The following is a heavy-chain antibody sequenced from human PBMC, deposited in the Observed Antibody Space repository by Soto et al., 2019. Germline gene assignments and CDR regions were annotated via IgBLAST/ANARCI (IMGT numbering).Heavy chain of an antibody. CDR1: GYTFTSYG. CDR3: ARYPPPYSSASVYCYGMDV. J-gene: IGHJ6*02. CDR2: ISAYNGNT. D-gene: IGHD6-6*01. Sequence: QVQLVQSGAEVKKPGASVKVSCKASGYTFTSYGISWVRQAPGQGLEWMGWISAYNGNTNYAQKLQGRVTMTTVTTASIAYMELRSLRSDDTAVYYFARYPPPYSSASVYCYGMDVWGQLTTVTVSS. V-gene: IGHV1-18*01.